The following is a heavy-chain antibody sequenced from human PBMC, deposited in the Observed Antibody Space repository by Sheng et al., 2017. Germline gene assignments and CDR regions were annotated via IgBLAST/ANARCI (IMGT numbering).Heavy chain of an antibody. D-gene: IGHD1-26*01. CDR1: GGSFSGYY. J-gene: IGHJ4*02. Sequence: QVQLQQWGAGLLKPSETLSLTCAVYGGSFSGYYWSWIRQPPGKGLEWIGEINHSGSTNYNPSLKSRVTISVDTSKNQFSLKLSSVTAADTAVYYCAKEHLYSGSYSHWGQGTLVTVSS. V-gene: IGHV4-34*01. CDR3: AKEHLYSGSYSH. CDR2: INHSGST.